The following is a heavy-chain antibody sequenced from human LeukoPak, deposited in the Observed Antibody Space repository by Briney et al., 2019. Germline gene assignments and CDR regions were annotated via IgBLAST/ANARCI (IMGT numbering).Heavy chain of an antibody. V-gene: IGHV4-39*01. CDR2: IYYSGST. CDR3: ARHVPNSSGWYYYGMDV. CDR1: GGSVSVSSYY. Sequence: SETLSLTCTVSGGSVSVSSYYWGWIRRPPGKGLEWIGSIYYSGSTYYNPSLQSRVTISVDTSKNHFSLKLTCVTAADTAVYYCARHVPNSSGWYYYGMDVWGQGTTVTVSS. J-gene: IGHJ6*02. D-gene: IGHD6-19*01.